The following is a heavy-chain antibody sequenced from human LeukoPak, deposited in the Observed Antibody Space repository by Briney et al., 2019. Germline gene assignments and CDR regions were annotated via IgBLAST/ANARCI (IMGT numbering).Heavy chain of an antibody. Sequence: GGSLRLSCAASGFTFSDYYMSWIRQAPGKGLEWVSYISSSGSTIHYADSVKGRFTISRDNAKNSLYLQMNSLRAEDTAVYYCARSDRIAAAIDYWGQGTLVTVSS. CDR1: GFTFSDYY. CDR2: ISSSGSTI. J-gene: IGHJ4*02. CDR3: ARSDRIAAAIDY. D-gene: IGHD6-13*01. V-gene: IGHV3-11*01.